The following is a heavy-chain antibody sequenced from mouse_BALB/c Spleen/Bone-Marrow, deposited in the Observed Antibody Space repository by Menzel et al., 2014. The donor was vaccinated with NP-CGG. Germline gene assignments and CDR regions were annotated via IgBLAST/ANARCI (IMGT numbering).Heavy chain of an antibody. J-gene: IGHJ2*01. Sequence: EVMLVESGGGLVQPGGSLKLSCAASGFDFRRYWMSWVRQAPGKGLQWIGEINPDSRTINYTPSLKDKFIISRDNAKNTLYLQMAKVRSEDTALYYCARGSYYGHLDYWGQGTTLTVSP. CDR2: INPDSRTI. D-gene: IGHD2-1*01. CDR1: GFDFRRYW. CDR3: ARGSYYGHLDY. V-gene: IGHV4-1*02.